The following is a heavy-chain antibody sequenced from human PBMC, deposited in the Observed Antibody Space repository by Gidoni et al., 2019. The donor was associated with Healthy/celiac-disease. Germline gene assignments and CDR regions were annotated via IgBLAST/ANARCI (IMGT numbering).Heavy chain of an antibody. CDR3: AKDIAHVDTAVILGEDAFDI. D-gene: IGHD5-18*01. Sequence: EVQLVESGGGLVQPGRSLRLSCAASGFTFDDYAMHWVRQVPGKGLEWVSGISWNSGSTGYADSVKGRFIISRDNAKKSLYMQMNSLRDEDTALYYCAKDIAHVDTAVILGEDAFDIWGQGTMVTVSS. V-gene: IGHV3-9*01. J-gene: IGHJ3*02. CDR1: GFTFDDYA. CDR2: ISWNSGST.